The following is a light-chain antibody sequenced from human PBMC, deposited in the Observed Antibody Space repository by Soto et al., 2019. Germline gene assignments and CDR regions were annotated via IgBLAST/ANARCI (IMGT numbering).Light chain of an antibody. CDR1: SGDVDAFDY. CDR2: EVS. Sequence: QSALTQPASVSGSPGQSITISCTGTSGDVDAFDYVSWYQQHPGKAPKLMIFEVSDHPSGVSDRFSGSKSDSTASLTISGLQAEDEADYFCTSFTSSSTQVFGTGTKVTVL. CDR3: TSFTSSSTQV. J-gene: IGLJ1*01. V-gene: IGLV2-14*01.